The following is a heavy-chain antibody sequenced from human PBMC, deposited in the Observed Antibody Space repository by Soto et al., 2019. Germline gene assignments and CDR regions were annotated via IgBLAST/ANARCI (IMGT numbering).Heavy chain of an antibody. CDR1: GYTFTSYA. J-gene: IGHJ4*02. Sequence: ASVKVSCKASGYTFTSYAMHWVRQAPGQRLEWMGWINAGNGNTKYSQKFQGRVTITRDTSASTAYMELSSLRSEDTAVYYCARVPAYYYDSSGYYPFDYWGQGTLVTVSS. D-gene: IGHD3-22*01. CDR2: INAGNGNT. CDR3: ARVPAYYYDSSGYYPFDY. V-gene: IGHV1-3*01.